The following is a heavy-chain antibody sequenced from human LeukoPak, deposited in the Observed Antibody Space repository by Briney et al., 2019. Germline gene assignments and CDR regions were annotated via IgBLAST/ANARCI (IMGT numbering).Heavy chain of an antibody. CDR1: GYTFTGYY. D-gene: IGHD2-2*01. J-gene: IGHJ4*02. Sequence: ASVKVSCKASGYTFTGYYMHWVRQAPGQGLEWMGWINPNSGGTNYAQKFQGRVTMTRDTSISTAYMELSRLRSDDTAVYYCARGNLLRYCSSTSCYATFGYWGQGTLVTVSS. CDR2: INPNSGGT. CDR3: ARGNLLRYCSSTSCYATFGY. V-gene: IGHV1-2*02.